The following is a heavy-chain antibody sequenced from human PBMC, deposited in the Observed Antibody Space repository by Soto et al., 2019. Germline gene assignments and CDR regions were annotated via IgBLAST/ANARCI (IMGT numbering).Heavy chain of an antibody. CDR1: GYGFACCS. D-gene: IGHD2-15*01. Sequence: SVEVRCEACGYGFACCSIYSVRQAPRKRLEWMGWISPNNGGTNYAQKFQGWVTMTRDTSISTAYMELSRLRSDATAMYYCTLLGYCSGGSCYSGAFDILGQGSMVTVSS. J-gene: IGHJ3*02. CDR3: TLLGYCSGGSCYSGAFDI. V-gene: IGHV1-2*04. CDR2: ISPNNGGT.